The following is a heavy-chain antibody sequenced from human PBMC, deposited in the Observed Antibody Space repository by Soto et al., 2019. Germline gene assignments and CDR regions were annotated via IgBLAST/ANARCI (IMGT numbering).Heavy chain of an antibody. CDR3: AGVPCSSGYLCGYYLDY. D-gene: IGHD3-22*01. CDR1: GGSFSGYY. J-gene: IGHJ4*02. Sequence: SETLSLTCAVYGGSFSGYYWSWIRQPPGKGLEWIGEINHSGSTNYNPSLKSRVTISVDTSKNQFSLKLSSVTAADTAVYYCAGVPCSSGYLCGYYLDYWGQGTLVTVSS. CDR2: INHSGST. V-gene: IGHV4-34*01.